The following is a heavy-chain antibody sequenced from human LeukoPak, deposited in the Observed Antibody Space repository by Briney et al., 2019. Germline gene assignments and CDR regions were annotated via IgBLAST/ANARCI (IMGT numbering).Heavy chain of an antibody. D-gene: IGHD2-15*01. CDR2: ISGSGGST. CDR3: AKDGRYCSGGSCHDAFDI. Sequence: PGGSLRLSCAASGFTFSSYAMSWVRQAPGKGLEWVSAISGSGGSTYYADSVKGRFTISRDNSKNTLYLQMNSLRAEDTAVYYCAKDGRYCSGGSCHDAFDIWGQGTMVTVSS. J-gene: IGHJ3*02. V-gene: IGHV3-23*01. CDR1: GFTFSSYA.